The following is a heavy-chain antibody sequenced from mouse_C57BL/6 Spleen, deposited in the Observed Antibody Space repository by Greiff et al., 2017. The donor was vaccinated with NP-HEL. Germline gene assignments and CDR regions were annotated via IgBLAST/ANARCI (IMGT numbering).Heavy chain of an antibody. CDR3: ARGRLRLNYAMDY. CDR1: GFTFSDYG. D-gene: IGHD2-4*01. J-gene: IGHJ4*01. Sequence: EVKLVESGGGLVKPGGSLKLSCAASGFTFSDYGMHWVRQAPEKGLEWVAYISSGSSTIYYADTVKGRFTISRDNAKNTLCLQMTSLRSEDTAMYYCARGRLRLNYAMDYWGQGTSVTVSS. V-gene: IGHV5-17*01. CDR2: ISSGSSTI.